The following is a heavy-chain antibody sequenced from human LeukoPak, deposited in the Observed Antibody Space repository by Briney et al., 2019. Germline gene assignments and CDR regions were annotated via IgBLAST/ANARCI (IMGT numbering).Heavy chain of an antibody. V-gene: IGHV4-59*08. CDR2: ISYSGNT. CDR1: GGSISSYY. D-gene: IGHD1-26*01. Sequence: PSETLSLTCTVSGGSISSYYWSWVRQTPGKGLEWIGYISYSGNTNYNPSLKSRVTISLDTSKNQFSLNLTSVTAADTAVYYCARLGGSHSPHGYWGQGTLVTASS. CDR3: ARLGGSHSPHGY. J-gene: IGHJ4*02.